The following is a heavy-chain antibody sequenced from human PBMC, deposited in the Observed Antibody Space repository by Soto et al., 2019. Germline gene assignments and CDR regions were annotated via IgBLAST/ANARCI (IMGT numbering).Heavy chain of an antibody. CDR1: GFTFSSYS. J-gene: IGHJ4*02. D-gene: IGHD1-26*01. V-gene: IGHV3-21*01. CDR2: LSSSSGHI. Sequence: VGSLRLSCAAPGFTFSSYSMNWVRQAPGKGLEWVSSLSSSSGHIYYADSVKGRFTISRDNAKNSLYLQMNSLRAEDTAVYYCVRHWLATREFDYWGQGTLVTVSS. CDR3: VRHWLATREFDY.